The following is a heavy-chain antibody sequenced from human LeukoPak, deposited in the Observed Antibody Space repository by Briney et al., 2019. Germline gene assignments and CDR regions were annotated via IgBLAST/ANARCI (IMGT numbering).Heavy chain of an antibody. V-gene: IGHV1-18*01. CDR1: GYTFTSYG. Sequence: ASVKVSCKASGYTFTSYGISWVRQAPGQGLEWMGWISAYNGNTNYAQKLQGRVTMTTDTSTSTAYMELRSLRSDDTAVYYCARDSPASGIAPTFDPWGQGILVTVSS. J-gene: IGHJ5*02. D-gene: IGHD6-13*01. CDR3: ARDSPASGIAPTFDP. CDR2: ISAYNGNT.